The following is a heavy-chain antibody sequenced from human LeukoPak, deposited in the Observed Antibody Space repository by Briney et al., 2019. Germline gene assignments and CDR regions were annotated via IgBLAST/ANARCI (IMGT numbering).Heavy chain of an antibody. J-gene: IGHJ5*02. Sequence: GGSLRLSCAASGFTFSSYAMSWVRQAPGKGLEWVSAISGSGGSTYYADSVKGRFTISRDNSKNTLYLQMNSLRAEDTAVYYCAKGPRITIFGVVIFNWFDPWGQGTLVTVSS. D-gene: IGHD3-3*01. CDR1: GFTFSSYA. V-gene: IGHV3-23*01. CDR2: ISGSGGST. CDR3: AKGPRITIFGVVIFNWFDP.